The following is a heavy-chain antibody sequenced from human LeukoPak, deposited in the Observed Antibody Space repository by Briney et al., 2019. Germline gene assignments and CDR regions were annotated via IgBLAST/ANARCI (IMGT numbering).Heavy chain of an antibody. CDR3: ARDGADFWSGYLDYYYYYMDV. Sequence: ASVKVSCKASGYTFTGYYMHWVRQAPGQGLEWMGWINPSSGGTNYAQKFQGRVTMTRDTSISTAYMELSRLRSDDTAVYYCARDGADFWSGYLDYYYYYMDVWGKGTTVTVSS. J-gene: IGHJ6*03. V-gene: IGHV1-2*02. CDR1: GYTFTGYY. CDR2: INPSSGGT. D-gene: IGHD3-3*01.